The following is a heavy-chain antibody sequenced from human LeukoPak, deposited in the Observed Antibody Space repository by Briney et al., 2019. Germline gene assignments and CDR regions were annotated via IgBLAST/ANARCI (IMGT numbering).Heavy chain of an antibody. CDR2: ISGSGGST. J-gene: IGHJ4*02. V-gene: IGHV3-23*01. CDR3: ATAGTPYYDILTSLSQQYY. CDR1: GFTFSSYA. Sequence: GGSLRLSCAASGFTFSSYAMSWVRQAPGKGLEWVSAISGSGGSTYYADSVKGRFTISRDNSKNTLYLQMNSLRAEDTAVYYCATAGTPYYDILTSLSQQYYWGQGTLVTVSS. D-gene: IGHD3-9*01.